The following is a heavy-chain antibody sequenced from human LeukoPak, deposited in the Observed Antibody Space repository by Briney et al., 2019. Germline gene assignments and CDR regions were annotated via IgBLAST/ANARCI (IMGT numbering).Heavy chain of an antibody. J-gene: IGHJ4*02. Sequence: GGSLRLSCATSGFTFDNHAMHWVRQAPGKGLEWVSGISWNSGSRGYADSVKGRFAISRDNARNSLSLEMNSLRTEDTALYFCARDRGLTVYHFDYWGQGILVTVSS. CDR3: ARDRGLTVYHFDY. CDR1: GFTFDNHA. CDR2: ISWNSGSR. V-gene: IGHV3-9*01. D-gene: IGHD3-10*01.